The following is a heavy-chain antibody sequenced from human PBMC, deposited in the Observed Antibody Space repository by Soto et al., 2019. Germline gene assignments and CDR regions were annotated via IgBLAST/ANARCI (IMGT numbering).Heavy chain of an antibody. D-gene: IGHD6-19*01. Sequence: ASVKVSCKTSGFNFSHYAISWVRQAPGQGLEWMGWINGYNLHTNYALKFQGRVTMTADTSTNTVYMELRSLRSDDTAVYFCARDTSYSSGWPFNYWGQGTLVTVSS. CDR3: ARDTSYSSGWPFNY. V-gene: IGHV1-18*01. J-gene: IGHJ4*02. CDR1: GFNFSHYA. CDR2: INGYNLHT.